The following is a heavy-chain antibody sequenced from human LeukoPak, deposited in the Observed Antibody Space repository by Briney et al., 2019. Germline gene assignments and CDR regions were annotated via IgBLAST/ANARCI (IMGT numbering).Heavy chain of an antibody. CDR2: ISGSGGTT. D-gene: IGHD5-12*01. CDR3: ANFLAPLFDY. CDR1: GFTFTSYA. Sequence: PGGSLRLSCAASGFTFTSYAMNWVRQAPGKGLEWVSGISGSGGTTSYADSVKGRFTISRDNSKNTLYLQMNSLRAEDTAVYYCANFLAPLFDYWGQGTLVTVSS. V-gene: IGHV3-23*01. J-gene: IGHJ4*02.